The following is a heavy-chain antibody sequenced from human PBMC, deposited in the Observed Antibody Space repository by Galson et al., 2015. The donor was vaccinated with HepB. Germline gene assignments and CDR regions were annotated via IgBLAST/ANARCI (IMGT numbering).Heavy chain of an antibody. CDR1: GDSVSSNSAA. D-gene: IGHD6-13*01. Sequence: CAISGDSVSSNSAAWNWIRQSPSRGLEWLGRTYYRSKWYNDYAVSVKSRITINPDTSKNQFSLQLNSVTPEDTAVYYCARVRIAAADPRGWFDHWGQGTLVTVSS. J-gene: IGHJ5*02. CDR2: TYYRSKWYN. CDR3: ARVRIAAADPRGWFDH. V-gene: IGHV6-1*01.